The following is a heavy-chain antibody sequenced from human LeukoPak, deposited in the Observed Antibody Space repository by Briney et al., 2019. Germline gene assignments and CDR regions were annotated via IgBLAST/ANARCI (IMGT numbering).Heavy chain of an antibody. CDR2: IIPIFGTA. J-gene: IGHJ4*02. CDR3: ARQSGYSSGWPRVFDY. V-gene: IGHV1-69*13. CDR1: GGTFSSYA. Sequence: GASVKVSCKASGGTFSSYAISWVRQAPGQGLEWMGGIIPIFGTASYAQKFQGRVTITADESTSTAYMGLSSLRSEDTAVYYCARQSGYSSGWPRVFDYWGQGTLVTVSS. D-gene: IGHD6-19*01.